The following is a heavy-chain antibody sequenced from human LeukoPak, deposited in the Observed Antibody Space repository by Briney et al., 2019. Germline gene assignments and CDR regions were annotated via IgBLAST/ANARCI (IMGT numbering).Heavy chain of an antibody. Sequence: PGGSLRLSCAASGFTFSGYDMNWVRQAPGKGLEFLSYISSSSSPIYYGGSVKGRFTVSRDNARSSLYLEMNSLRVEDTAVYYCARASYASSGCYSGAGARADYWGRGTLVTVSS. V-gene: IGHV3-48*01. J-gene: IGHJ4*02. CDR2: ISSSSSPI. CDR3: ARASYASSGCYSGAGARADY. CDR1: GFTFSGYD. D-gene: IGHD3-22*01.